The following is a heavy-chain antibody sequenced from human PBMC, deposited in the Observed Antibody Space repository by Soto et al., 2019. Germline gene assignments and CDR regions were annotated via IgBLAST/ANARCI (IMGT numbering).Heavy chain of an antibody. CDR2: TRNKTNSYTT. J-gene: IGHJ6*03. V-gene: IGHV3-72*01. D-gene: IGHD6-6*01. CDR1: GFTFSDHY. CDR3: AREKEGRIAARRDYYYYMDV. Sequence: PGGSLRLSCAASGFTFSDHYMDWVRQAPGKGLEWVGRTRNKTNSYTTEYAASVKGRFTISRDDSKNSLYLQMNSLKTEDTAVYYCAREKEGRIAARRDYYYYMDVWGKGTTVTVSS.